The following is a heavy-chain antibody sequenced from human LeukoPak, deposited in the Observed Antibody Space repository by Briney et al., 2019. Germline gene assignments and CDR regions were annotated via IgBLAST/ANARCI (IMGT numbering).Heavy chain of an antibody. Sequence: KPSETLSLTCTVSGGSVSSGSHYWSWIRQPPGKGLEWIGYIYYSGSTNYNPSLKSRVNISVDTSKNQFSLKLSSVTAADTAVYYCARLSGGNPDYWGQGTLVTVSS. D-gene: IGHD4-23*01. J-gene: IGHJ4*02. CDR2: IYYSGST. CDR1: GGSVSSGSHY. V-gene: IGHV4-61*01. CDR3: ARLSGGNPDY.